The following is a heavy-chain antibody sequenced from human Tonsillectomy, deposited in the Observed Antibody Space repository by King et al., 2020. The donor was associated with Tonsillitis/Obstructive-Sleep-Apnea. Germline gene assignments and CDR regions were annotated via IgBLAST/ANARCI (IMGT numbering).Heavy chain of an antibody. D-gene: IGHD3-22*01. Sequence: DVQLVESGGGLVKPGGSLRLSCAASGFSFSSYNMNWVRQAPGKGLEWVSFISSSNIYIYYADSVKGRFTISRDNAKNSLYLQMNSLRAEDTAVYYCARDKYNDSGAYYYDLVDYWGQGTLVTVSS. J-gene: IGHJ4*02. CDR1: GFSFSSYN. CDR2: ISSSNIYI. V-gene: IGHV3-21*01. CDR3: ARDKYNDSGAYYYDLVDY.